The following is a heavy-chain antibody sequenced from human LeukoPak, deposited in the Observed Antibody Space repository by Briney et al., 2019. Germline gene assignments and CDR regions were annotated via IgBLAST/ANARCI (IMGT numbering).Heavy chain of an antibody. Sequence: GGSLRLSCAASGFTFSSYSMNWVRQALGKGLEWVSSISSSSSYIYYADSVKGRFTISRDNAKNSLYLQMNSLRAEDTAVYYCATTSTLGYCSSTSCRDYWGQGTLVTVSS. CDR2: ISSSSSYI. CDR3: ATTSTLGYCSSTSCRDY. V-gene: IGHV3-21*01. D-gene: IGHD2-2*01. J-gene: IGHJ4*02. CDR1: GFTFSSYS.